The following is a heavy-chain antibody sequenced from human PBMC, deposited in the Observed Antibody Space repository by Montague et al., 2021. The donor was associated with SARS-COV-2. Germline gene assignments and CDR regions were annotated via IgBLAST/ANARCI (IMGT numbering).Heavy chain of an antibody. CDR3: AGQTLTTMILVVITQPRRDFDL. CDR2: IYYSGST. V-gene: IGHV4-39*01. Sequence: SETLSLTCTVSGGSISSSSYYWGWIRQPPGKGLEWIASIYYSGSTYSNPSLKSRVTTSVATSKNQFSLKLSSVTAADTAVYYCAGQTLTTMILVVITQPRRDFDLWGRGTLVTVSS. D-gene: IGHD3-22*01. CDR1: GGSISSSSYY. J-gene: IGHJ2*01.